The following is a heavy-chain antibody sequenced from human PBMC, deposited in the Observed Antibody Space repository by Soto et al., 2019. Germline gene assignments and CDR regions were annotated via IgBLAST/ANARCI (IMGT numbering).Heavy chain of an antibody. D-gene: IGHD4-17*01. CDR1: GFTFSSYA. V-gene: IGHV3-64D*08. J-gene: IGHJ4*02. Sequence: GGSLRLSCSASGFTFSSYAMHWVRQAPGKGLEYVSAISSNGGSTYYADSVKGRFTISRDNSKNTLYLQMSSLRAEDTAVYYCVTRDYGDYGSYGEYDYWGQGTLVTVSS. CDR3: VTRDYGDYGSYGEYDY. CDR2: ISSNGGST.